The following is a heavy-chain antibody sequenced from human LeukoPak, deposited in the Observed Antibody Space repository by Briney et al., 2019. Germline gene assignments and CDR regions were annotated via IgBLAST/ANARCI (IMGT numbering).Heavy chain of an antibody. CDR1: GFTLCSYW. Sequence: GGSLRLSCAPSGFTLCSYWMHWVRQAPGEGLVWVSRINSDRSSINYADSVKGRFTISRDNAKNTLYLQMNSLRAEDTAVYYCVREPQEEYYFDYWGKGTMVTAS. V-gene: IGHV3-74*01. D-gene: IGHD1-14*01. J-gene: IGHJ4*02. CDR3: VREPQEEYYFDY. CDR2: INSDRSSI.